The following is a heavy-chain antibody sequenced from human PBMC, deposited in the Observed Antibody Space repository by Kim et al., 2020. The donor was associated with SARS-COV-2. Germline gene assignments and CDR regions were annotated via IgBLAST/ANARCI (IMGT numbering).Heavy chain of an antibody. CDR1: GYTFTSYA. Sequence: ASVKVSCKASGYTFTSYAMHWVRQAPGQRLEWMGWINAGNGNTKYSQKFQGRVTITRDTSASTAYMELSSLRSEDTAVYYCARDQEPLVVGAINNPSYYFDYWGQGTLVTVSS. V-gene: IGHV1-3*01. CDR3: ARDQEPLVVGAINNPSYYFDY. CDR2: INAGNGNT. D-gene: IGHD1-26*01. J-gene: IGHJ4*02.